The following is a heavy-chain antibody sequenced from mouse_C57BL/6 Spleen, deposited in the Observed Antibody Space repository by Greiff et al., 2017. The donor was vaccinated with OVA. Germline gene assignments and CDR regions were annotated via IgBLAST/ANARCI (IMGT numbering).Heavy chain of an antibody. J-gene: IGHJ4*01. V-gene: IGHV1-26*01. CDR2: INPHNGGT. CDR1: GYTFTDYY. CDR3: ARWVRNYYAMDY. D-gene: IGHD2-14*01. Sequence: EVQLQQSGPELVKPGASVKISCTASGYTFTDYYMNLVQQSHGKSLEWIGDINPHNGGTSYNQTFTGKATLTVDKSSSTAYMELRSLTSEDSAVYYCARWVRNYYAMDYWGQGTSVTVSS.